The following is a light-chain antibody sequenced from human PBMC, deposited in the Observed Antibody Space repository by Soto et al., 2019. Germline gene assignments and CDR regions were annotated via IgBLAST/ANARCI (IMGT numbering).Light chain of an antibody. CDR3: CSYAGSYSLV. V-gene: IGLV2-11*01. J-gene: IGLJ2*01. CDR2: DVS. Sequence: QSALTQPRSVSGSPGQSVTISCTGTSSDVGGYTYVSWYQQHPGKAPKLMIYDVSKRPSGVPDRFYGSKSGNTASLIISGLQAEDEADYYCCSYAGSYSLVFGGGTQLTVL. CDR1: SSDVGGYTY.